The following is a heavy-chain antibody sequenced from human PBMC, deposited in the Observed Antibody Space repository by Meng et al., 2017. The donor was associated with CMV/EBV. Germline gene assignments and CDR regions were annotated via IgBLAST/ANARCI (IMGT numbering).Heavy chain of an antibody. CDR1: GFTLNNHA. D-gene: IGHD2-2*01. Sequence: GESLKISCAASGFTLNNHAMHWVRQAPGKGLEWVAVISYDGTDKYYGYSVKGRFTISRDNSKNTLYLQMNSLRAEDTAVYYCAREGVGGYCSSTSCYSVPGQNWGQGTMVTVSS. J-gene: IGHJ3*01. V-gene: IGHV3-30*04. CDR3: AREGVGGYCSSTSCYSVPGQN. CDR2: ISYDGTDK.